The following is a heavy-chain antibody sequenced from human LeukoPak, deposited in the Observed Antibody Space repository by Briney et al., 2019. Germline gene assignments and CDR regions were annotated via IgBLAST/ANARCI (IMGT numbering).Heavy chain of an antibody. D-gene: IGHD3-10*01. Sequence: KASETLSLTCAVYGGSFSGYYWSWIRQPPGKGLEWIGEINHSGSTNYNPSLKSRVTISVDTSKNQFSLKLSSVTAADTAVYYCARHRRSGVLLWFGGSTRFDYWGQGTLVTVSS. CDR3: ARHRRSGVLLWFGGSTRFDY. J-gene: IGHJ4*02. CDR1: GGSFSGYY. V-gene: IGHV4-34*01. CDR2: INHSGST.